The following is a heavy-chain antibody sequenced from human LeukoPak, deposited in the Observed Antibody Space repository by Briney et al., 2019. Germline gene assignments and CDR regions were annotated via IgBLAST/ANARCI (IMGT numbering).Heavy chain of an antibody. CDR1: GFTFSDYY. D-gene: IGHD3-3*01. CDR3: ARHHTENYDFWSGYYWRALTFDY. J-gene: IGHJ4*02. V-gene: IGHV3-11*04. CDR2: ISSSGSTV. Sequence: PGGSLRLSCAASGFTFSDYYMSWIRQAPGKGLEWVSYISSSGSTVYYADSVKGRFTISRDNAKNSLYLQMNSLRAEDTAVYYCARHHTENYDFWSGYYWRALTFDYWGQGTLVTVSS.